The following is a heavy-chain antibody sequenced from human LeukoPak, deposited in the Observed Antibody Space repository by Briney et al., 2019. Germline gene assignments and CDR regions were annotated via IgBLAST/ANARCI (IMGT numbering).Heavy chain of an antibody. CDR3: ARDQQQLVRLLFDY. D-gene: IGHD6-13*01. J-gene: IGHJ4*02. V-gene: IGHV3-NL1*01. CDR1: GFTFSSYA. Sequence: GGSLRLSCAASGFTFSSYAMHWVRQAPGKGLEWVAVIYSGGSTYYADSVKGRFTISRDNSKNTLYLQMNSLRAEDTAVYYCARDQQQLVRLLFDYWGQGTLVTVSS. CDR2: IYSGGST.